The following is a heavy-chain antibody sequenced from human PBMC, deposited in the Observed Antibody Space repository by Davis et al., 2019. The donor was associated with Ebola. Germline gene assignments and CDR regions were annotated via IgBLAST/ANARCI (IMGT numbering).Heavy chain of an antibody. CDR2: IYYSGST. CDR1: GGSISSYY. Sequence: SETLSLTCTVSGGSISSYYWSWIRQPPGKGLEWIGYIYYSGSTNYNPSFKSRVTISVDTSKNQFSLKLSSVTAADTAVYYCARLESVMGLDYWGQGTLVTVSS. D-gene: IGHD2-8*01. J-gene: IGHJ4*02. CDR3: ARLESVMGLDY. V-gene: IGHV4-59*08.